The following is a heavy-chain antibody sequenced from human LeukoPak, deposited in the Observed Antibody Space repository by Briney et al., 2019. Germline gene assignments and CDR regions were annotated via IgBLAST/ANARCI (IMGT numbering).Heavy chain of an antibody. D-gene: IGHD5-18*01. CDR2: IFPGDSDT. CDR1: GYSFSGNW. V-gene: IGHV5-51*01. Sequence: GESLKISCRASGYSFSGNWFGWVRQMPGKGLEWMGIIFPGDSDTTYSPSFQGQVIISADKSISTAYLQWSSLKASDTAMYYCARQRGYSSGRPKYFDCWGQGTPVTVSS. CDR3: ARQRGYSSGRPKYFDC. J-gene: IGHJ4*02.